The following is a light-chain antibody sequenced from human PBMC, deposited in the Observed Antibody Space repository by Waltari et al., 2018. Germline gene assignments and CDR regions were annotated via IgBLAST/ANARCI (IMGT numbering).Light chain of an antibody. CDR2: GAS. CDR3: QQYGSPPVT. Sequence: EVVLTQSPGTLSLSPGERATLSCRASQSVNSNYLAWYQQKPGQAPRLFIFGASRRATDNPDRFSGSGSGTDFTLTISRLEPEDFAVYFCQQYGSPPVTFGQGTKLEIK. J-gene: IGKJ2*01. CDR1: QSVNSNY. V-gene: IGKV3-20*01.